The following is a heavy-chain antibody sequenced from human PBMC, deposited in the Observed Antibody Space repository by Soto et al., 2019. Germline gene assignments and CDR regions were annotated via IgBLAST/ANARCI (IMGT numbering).Heavy chain of an antibody. D-gene: IGHD3-10*01. V-gene: IGHV1-69*01. Sequence: QVQLVQSGAEVKKPGSSVKVSCKASGGTFSSYAISWVRQAPGQGLEWMGGIIPIFGTANYAQKFQGRVTSTADESTSTAYMELSSLRSEDTAVYYCARVDLEIIMVRGVRFDYWGQGTLVTVSS. J-gene: IGHJ4*02. CDR1: GGTFSSYA. CDR2: IIPIFGTA. CDR3: ARVDLEIIMVRGVRFDY.